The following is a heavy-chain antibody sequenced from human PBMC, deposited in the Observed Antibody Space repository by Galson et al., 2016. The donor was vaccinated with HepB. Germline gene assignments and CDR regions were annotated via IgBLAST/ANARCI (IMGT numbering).Heavy chain of an antibody. CDR3: AMDYGGNSAFDC. Sequence: SETLSLTCAVSGGSISSRNWWNWVRQAPGKGLEWIGEIYHSGTTNYNPSLKSPVTISVDKSKNQFSLKLSSVTAADTAVYYSAMDYGGNSAFDCWGQGTLVTVSS. CDR2: IYHSGTT. J-gene: IGHJ4*02. CDR1: GGSISSRNW. V-gene: IGHV4-4*02. D-gene: IGHD4-23*01.